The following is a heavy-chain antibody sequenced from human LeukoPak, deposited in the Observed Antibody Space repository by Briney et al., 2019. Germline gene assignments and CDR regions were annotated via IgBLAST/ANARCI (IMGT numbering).Heavy chain of an antibody. Sequence: SETLSLTCTVSGGPISSYYWSWIRQPPGKGLEWIGYIYYSGSTTYNSSLESRVTISVDTSKNQFSLKLSSVTAADTAVYYCARTGDSGWYRWFDPWGQGTLVTVSS. CDR1: GGPISSYY. V-gene: IGHV4-59*01. J-gene: IGHJ5*02. D-gene: IGHD6-19*01. CDR2: IYYSGST. CDR3: ARTGDSGWYRWFDP.